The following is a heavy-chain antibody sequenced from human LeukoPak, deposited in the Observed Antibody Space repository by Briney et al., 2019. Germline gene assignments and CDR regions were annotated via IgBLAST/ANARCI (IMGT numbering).Heavy chain of an antibody. V-gene: IGHV1-18*01. D-gene: IGHD3-3*01. Sequence: ASVKVSCKASGYTFTSYGISWVRQAPGQGLEWMGWISAYNGNTNYAQKLQGRVTMTTDTSTSTAYMELWSLRSDDTAVYYCARRYAVFGVVRGMDVWGQGTTVTVSS. CDR1: GYTFTSYG. CDR3: ARRYAVFGVVRGMDV. CDR2: ISAYNGNT. J-gene: IGHJ6*02.